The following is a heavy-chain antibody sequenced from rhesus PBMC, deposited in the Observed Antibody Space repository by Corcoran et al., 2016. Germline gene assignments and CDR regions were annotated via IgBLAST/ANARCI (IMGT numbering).Heavy chain of an antibody. CDR2: NNGYRGRT. CDR1: GGSFRSYW. CDR3: ASPVRYRFDV. J-gene: IGHJ5-1*01. V-gene: IGHV4-80*01. Sequence: QVQLQESGPGLVKPSETLFLTCAVYGGSFRSYWWNWIRQSPGKGLEWIGENNGYRGRTNSTPSLQSRVTISQDVSRNQFSLKLTSVAAADAAVYYCASPVRYRFDVWGPGVLVSVSS.